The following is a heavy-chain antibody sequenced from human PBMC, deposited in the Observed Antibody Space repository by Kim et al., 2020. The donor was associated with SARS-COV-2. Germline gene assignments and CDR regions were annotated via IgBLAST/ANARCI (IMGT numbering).Heavy chain of an antibody. J-gene: IGHJ4*02. Sequence: SETLSLTCTVSGYSISSGYYWGWIRQPPGKGLEWIGSIYHSGSTYYNPSLKSRVTISVDTSKNQFSLKLSSVTAADTAVYYCARIDSGTKGTSYYYGSGSYSRYYFDYWGQGTLVTVSS. CDR2: IYHSGST. CDR1: GYSISSGYY. CDR3: ARIDSGTKGTSYYYGSGSYSRYYFDY. V-gene: IGHV4-38-2*02. D-gene: IGHD3-10*01.